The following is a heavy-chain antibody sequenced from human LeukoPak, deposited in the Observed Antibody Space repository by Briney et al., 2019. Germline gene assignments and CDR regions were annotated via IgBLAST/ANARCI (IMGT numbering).Heavy chain of an antibody. J-gene: IGHJ4*02. D-gene: IGHD5-24*01. V-gene: IGHV4-59*08. CDR3: ARGRDGYNFLNRGEYYYFDY. CDR2: IHYSGST. Sequence: SETLSLTCTVSGGSISSYYWSWIRQPPGKGLEWIGYIHYSGSTNYNPSLKSRVTISVDMSKNQFSLKLNSVTAADTAVYYCARGRDGYNFLNRGEYYYFDYWGQGTLVTVSS. CDR1: GGSISSYY.